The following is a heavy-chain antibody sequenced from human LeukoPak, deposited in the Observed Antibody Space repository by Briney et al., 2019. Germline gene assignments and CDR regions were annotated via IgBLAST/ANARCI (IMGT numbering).Heavy chain of an antibody. CDR1: GFTLSNAW. J-gene: IGHJ3*02. CDR3: TTGRSGSYYQTFDI. V-gene: IGHV3-15*01. CDR2: IKSKTDGGTT. Sequence: PGGSLRLSCAASGFTLSNAWMSWVRQAPGKGLEWVGRIKSKTDGGTTDYAAPVKGRFTISRDDSKNTLYLQMNSLKTEDTAVYYCTTGRSGSYYQTFDIWGQGTMVTVSS. D-gene: IGHD1-26*01.